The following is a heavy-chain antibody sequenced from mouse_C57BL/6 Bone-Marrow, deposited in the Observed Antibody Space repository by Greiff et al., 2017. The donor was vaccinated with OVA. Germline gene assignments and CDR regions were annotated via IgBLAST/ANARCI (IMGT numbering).Heavy chain of an antibody. CDR3: TRHLTTVFDY. D-gene: IGHD1-1*01. CDR1: GYTFTDYE. V-gene: IGHV1-15*01. Sequence: QVQLKQSGAELVRPGASVTLSCKASGYTFTDYEMHWVKQTPVHGLEWIGAIDPETGGTAYNQKFKGKAILTADKSSSTAYMELRSLTSEDSAVYYCTRHLTTVFDYWGQGTTLTVSS. CDR2: IDPETGGT. J-gene: IGHJ2*01.